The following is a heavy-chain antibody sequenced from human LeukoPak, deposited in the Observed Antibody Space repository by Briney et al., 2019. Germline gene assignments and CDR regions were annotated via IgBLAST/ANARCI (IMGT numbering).Heavy chain of an antibody. CDR1: GVSISSGGHN. CDR3: ARDPGFDGTYSYFFDF. D-gene: IGHD1-26*01. V-gene: IGHV4-31*03. J-gene: IGHJ4*02. Sequence: SGTLFLTCTVSGVSISSGGHNWSWIRQHPGEVVEWIGYIYSGGSTYLNASLNSRVTISRDTSNNQFSLNMRSVTAADAAVYYCARDPGFDGTYSYFFDFWGQGALVTVSS. CDR2: IYSGGST.